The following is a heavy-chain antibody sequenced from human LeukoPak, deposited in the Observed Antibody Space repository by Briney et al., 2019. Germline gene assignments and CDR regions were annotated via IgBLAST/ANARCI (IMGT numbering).Heavy chain of an antibody. CDR3: ARDHYDILTGLRFWFDP. Sequence: SETLSLTCTVSVGSISSGDYYWSWIRQPPGKGLEWIGYIYYSGSTYYNPSLKSRVTISVDTSKNQFSLKLSSVTAADTAVYYCARDHYDILTGLRFWFDPWGQGTLVTVSS. CDR1: VGSISSGDYY. D-gene: IGHD3-9*01. CDR2: IYYSGST. J-gene: IGHJ5*02. V-gene: IGHV4-30-4*01.